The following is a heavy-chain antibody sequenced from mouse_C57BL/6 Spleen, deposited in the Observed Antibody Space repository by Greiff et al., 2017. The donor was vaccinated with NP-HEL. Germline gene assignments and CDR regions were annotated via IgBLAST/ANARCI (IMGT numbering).Heavy chain of an antibody. J-gene: IGHJ1*03. CDR1: GYTFTDHT. CDR2: IYPRDGST. D-gene: IGHD1-1*01. CDR3: AREDNYYGSEGYVDV. V-gene: IGHV1-78*01. Sequence: VQLQQSDAELVKPGASVKISCKVSGYTFTDHTIHWMQQRPEQGLEWIGYIYPRDGSTKYNEKFKGKATLNADNSSSTAYMQLNRLTSEDSAVYVCAREDNYYGSEGYVDVWGTGTTVTVSS.